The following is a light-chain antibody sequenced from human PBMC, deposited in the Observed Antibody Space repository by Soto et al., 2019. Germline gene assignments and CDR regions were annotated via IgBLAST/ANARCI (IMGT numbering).Light chain of an antibody. J-gene: IGKJ2*03. V-gene: IGKV1-5*01. CDR2: DGY. CDR1: QTINNK. Sequence: DIQMTQSPSTLSASVGDRVTITCRASQTINNKLAWYQKKPGKAPKLLIYDGYTLESGVPSRFSGSRSGTEFTHTLSRLEPEDLAVYYCQQNGSTPYSFGQGTKLEIK. CDR3: QQNGSTPYS.